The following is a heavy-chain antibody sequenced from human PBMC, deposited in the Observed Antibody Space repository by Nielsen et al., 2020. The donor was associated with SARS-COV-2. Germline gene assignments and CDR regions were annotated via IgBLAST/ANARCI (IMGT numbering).Heavy chain of an antibody. Sequence: GESLKISCAASGFTFSSYSMNWVRQAPGKGLEWVSYISSSSSTIYYADSVKGRFTISRDNAKNSLYLQMNSLRAEDTAVYYCARDPEGLFWYFDLWGRGTLVTVSS. J-gene: IGHJ2*01. CDR2: ISSSSSTI. V-gene: IGHV3-48*01. D-gene: IGHD3-3*01. CDR1: GFTFSSYS. CDR3: ARDPEGLFWYFDL.